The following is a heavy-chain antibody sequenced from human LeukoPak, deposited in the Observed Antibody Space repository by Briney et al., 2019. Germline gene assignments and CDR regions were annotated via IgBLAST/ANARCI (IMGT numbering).Heavy chain of an antibody. CDR3: ARVSAPYYDILHPLFDY. CDR2: INPNSGGT. Sequence: ASVKVSCKASGYTFTGYYMHWVRQAPGQGLEWMGWINPNSGGTNYAQKFQGRVTMTRGTSISTAYMELSRLRSDDTAVYYCARVSAPYYDILHPLFDYWGQGTLVTVSS. CDR1: GYTFTGYY. D-gene: IGHD3-9*01. J-gene: IGHJ4*02. V-gene: IGHV1-2*02.